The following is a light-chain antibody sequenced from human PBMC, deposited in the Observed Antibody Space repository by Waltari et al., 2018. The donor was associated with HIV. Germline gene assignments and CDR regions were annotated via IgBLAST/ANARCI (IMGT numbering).Light chain of an antibody. V-gene: IGKV3-20*01. CDR2: GAS. CDR1: QSVNNDY. Sequence: EIVLTQSPGTLSLLPGERATLSCRASQSVNNDYLAWYQQRPGQSPRLLIYGASSRATGIADRFSGSGSGTDFTLTISRLEPEDFAVYYCQQYGSSPCTFGPGTKVDVK. J-gene: IGKJ3*01. CDR3: QQYGSSPCT.